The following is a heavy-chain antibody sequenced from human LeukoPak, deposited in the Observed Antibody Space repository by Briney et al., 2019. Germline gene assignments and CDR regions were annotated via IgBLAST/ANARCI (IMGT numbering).Heavy chain of an antibody. J-gene: IGHJ4*02. Sequence: GASVTLSCKASGYTFTKNYMHWVRQAPGQGLEWMGIINPNGGSTRYAEKFKGEVTMTRDTSTSTVYMEVSSLKSEDTAVYYCARGPDYAATGDYWGQGTL. D-gene: IGHD1-1*01. CDR2: INPNGGST. V-gene: IGHV1-46*01. CDR1: GYTFTKNY. CDR3: ARGPDYAATGDY.